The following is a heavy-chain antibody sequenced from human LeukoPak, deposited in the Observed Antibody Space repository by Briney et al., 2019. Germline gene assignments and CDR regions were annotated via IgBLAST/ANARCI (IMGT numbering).Heavy chain of an antibody. D-gene: IGHD5-18*01. J-gene: IGHJ4*02. V-gene: IGHV1-2*02. CDR1: GYTFTGYY. Sequence: ASVKVSCKASGYTFTGYYMHWVRQAPGQGLEWMGWINPNSGGTNYAQKFQGRVTMTRDTSTSTAYMELSRLRSDDTAVYYCARGSPVDTAMVTLDDYWGQGTLVTVSS. CDR3: ARGSPVDTAMVTLDDY. CDR2: INPNSGGT.